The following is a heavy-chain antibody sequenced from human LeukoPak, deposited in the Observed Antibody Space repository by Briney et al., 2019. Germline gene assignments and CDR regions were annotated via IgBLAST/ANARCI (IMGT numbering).Heavy chain of an antibody. J-gene: IGHJ4*02. CDR2: IYSGGST. D-gene: IGHD7-27*01. CDR1: GFTVSSNY. CDR3: TKEPSNWGSSDY. Sequence: GGSLRLSCAASGFTVSSNYMSWVRQAPGKGLEWVSVIYSGGSTYYADSVKGHFTISRDNSENTLYLQMNSLRAEDTAVYYCTKEPSNWGSSDYWGQGTLVTVSS. V-gene: IGHV3-53*01.